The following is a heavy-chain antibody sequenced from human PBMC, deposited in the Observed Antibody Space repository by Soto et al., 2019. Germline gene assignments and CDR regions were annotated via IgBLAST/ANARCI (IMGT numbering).Heavy chain of an antibody. CDR3: AKDRGIIVKAGDAFDV. J-gene: IGHJ3*01. CDR1: GFTPSSYG. CDR2: ISYDGSNK. Sequence: GGSLRLSCAASGFTPSSYGMHWVRQAPGKGLEWVAVISYDGSNKYYADSVRGRFTISRDNSKNTLYLQMNSLRAEDTAVYYCAKDRGIIVKAGDAFDVWGQGTKVTVSS. V-gene: IGHV3-30*18. D-gene: IGHD3-16*02.